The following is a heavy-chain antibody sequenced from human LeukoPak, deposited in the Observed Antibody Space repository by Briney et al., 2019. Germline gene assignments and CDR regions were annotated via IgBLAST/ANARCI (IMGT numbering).Heavy chain of an antibody. CDR1: GGSISSHY. CDR3: ATESYSGSSVAFDI. V-gene: IGHV4-59*11. Sequence: SETLSLTCTVSGGSISSHYWSWIRQPPGKGLEWIGYIYYSGSTNYNPSLKSRVTISVDTSKNQFSLKLSSVTAADTAVYYCATESYSGSSVAFDIWGQGTMVTVSS. J-gene: IGHJ3*02. D-gene: IGHD1-26*01. CDR2: IYYSGST.